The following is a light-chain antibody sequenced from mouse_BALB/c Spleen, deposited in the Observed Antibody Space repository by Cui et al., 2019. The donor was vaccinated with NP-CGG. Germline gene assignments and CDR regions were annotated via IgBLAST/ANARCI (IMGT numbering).Light chain of an antibody. Sequence: AVLPQESPHTTSPGEPVTLTCRSSTGAVTTSNYANWVQEKPDHLFTGLIGGTNNRAPGVSARFSGSLIGDKAALTITGAQTEDEAIYFCALWYSNHWVFGGGTKLTVL. CDR2: GTN. CDR1: TGAVTTSNY. CDR3: ALWYSNHWV. J-gene: IGLJ1*01. V-gene: IGLV1*01.